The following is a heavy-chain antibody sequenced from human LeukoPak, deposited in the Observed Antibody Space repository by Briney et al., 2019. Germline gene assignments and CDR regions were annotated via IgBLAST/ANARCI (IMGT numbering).Heavy chain of an antibody. Sequence: PGGSLRLSCAASGFTFSTYGMNWVRQAPGKGLEWVSSISSSSSYIYYADSVKGRFTISRDNSKNTLYLQMNSLRAEDTAVYYCARGFGRIAVAGWFDPWGQGTLVTVSS. CDR3: ARGFGRIAVAGWFDP. D-gene: IGHD6-19*01. CDR1: GFTFSTYG. V-gene: IGHV3-21*01. J-gene: IGHJ5*02. CDR2: ISSSSSYI.